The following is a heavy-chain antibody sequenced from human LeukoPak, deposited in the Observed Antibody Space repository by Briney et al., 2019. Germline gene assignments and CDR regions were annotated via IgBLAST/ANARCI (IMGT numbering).Heavy chain of an antibody. D-gene: IGHD1-26*01. Sequence: SETLSLTCTVSGYSISSGYYWGWIRQPPGKGLEWIGSIYHSGSTYYNPSLKSRVTMSVDTSKNQFSLKLSSVTAADTAVYYCASLYSGSYFDYWGQGTLVTVSS. J-gene: IGHJ4*02. CDR1: GYSISSGYY. V-gene: IGHV4-38-2*02. CDR2: IYHSGST. CDR3: ASLYSGSYFDY.